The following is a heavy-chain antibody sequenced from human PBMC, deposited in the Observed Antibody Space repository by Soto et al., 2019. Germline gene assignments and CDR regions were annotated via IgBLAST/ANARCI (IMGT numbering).Heavy chain of an antibody. CDR1: GFTVSDNY. D-gene: IGHD4-4*01. V-gene: IGHV3-53*01. CDR2: IYTGGGT. CDR3: ARVMVYGSNHFDY. Sequence: GGSLRLSCAVSGFTVSDNYMTWVRQAPGEGLQSVSSIYTGGGTYYADSVKGRFTISRDTSKNTVYLQMNSLRAEDTAVYYCARVMVYGSNHFDYWGQGTLVTVS. J-gene: IGHJ4*02.